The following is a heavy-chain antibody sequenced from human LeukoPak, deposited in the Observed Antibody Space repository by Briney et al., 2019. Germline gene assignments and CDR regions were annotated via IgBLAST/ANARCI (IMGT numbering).Heavy chain of an antibody. CDR1: CGSISSGGYY. CDR2: IYYSGST. V-gene: IGHV4-31*03. D-gene: IGHD5-18*01. CDR3: ARGGGTAMAPGAFDI. J-gene: IGHJ3*02. Sequence: SQTLSLTCTVSCGSISSGGYYWSWIRQHPGKGLEWIGYIYYSGSTYYNPSLKSRVTISVDTSKNQFSLKLSSVTAADTAVYYCARGGGTAMAPGAFDIWGQGTMVTVSS.